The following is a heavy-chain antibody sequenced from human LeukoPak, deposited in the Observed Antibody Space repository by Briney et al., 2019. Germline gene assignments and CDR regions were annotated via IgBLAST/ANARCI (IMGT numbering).Heavy chain of an antibody. D-gene: IGHD3-10*01. CDR3: ARDAMARGVRFSFDP. Sequence: SVKVSCKASGGTFSSYAISWVRQAPGQGLEWMGRIIPIFGTANYAQKFQGRVTITTDDSTSTAYMELSSLRSEDTAVYYCARDAMARGVRFSFDPWGQGTLVTVSS. V-gene: IGHV1-69*05. CDR2: IIPIFGTA. CDR1: GGTFSSYA. J-gene: IGHJ5*02.